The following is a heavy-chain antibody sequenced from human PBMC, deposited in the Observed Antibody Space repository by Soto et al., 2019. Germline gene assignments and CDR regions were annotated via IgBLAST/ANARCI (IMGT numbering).Heavy chain of an antibody. Sequence: EVQLLESGGDLVQPGGSLRLSCAASGFAFSNYAVTWVRQAPGKGLEWVSSISRSSSVIYYADSVRGRFFISRDNSKSMLYLQMNSLGAEDTARYDCAKDPNGDYIGAFDDWGQGTLVTVSS. D-gene: IGHD4-17*01. CDR1: GFAFSNYA. V-gene: IGHV3-23*01. J-gene: IGHJ4*02. CDR2: ISRSSSVI. CDR3: AKDPNGDYIGAFDD.